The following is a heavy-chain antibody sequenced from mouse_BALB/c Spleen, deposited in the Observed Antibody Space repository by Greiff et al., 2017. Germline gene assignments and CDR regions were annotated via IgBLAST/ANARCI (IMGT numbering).Heavy chain of an antibody. CDR1: GYTFTSYW. J-gene: IGHJ2*01. D-gene: IGHD2-3*01. Sequence: VQLQQSGAELAKPGASVKMSCKASGYTFTSYWMHWVKQRPGQGLEWIGYINPSTGYTEYNQKFKDKATLTADKSSSTAYMQLSSLTSEDSAVYYCASYDGYYDYWGQGTTLTVSS. CDR3: ASYDGYYDY. V-gene: IGHV1-7*01. CDR2: INPSTGYT.